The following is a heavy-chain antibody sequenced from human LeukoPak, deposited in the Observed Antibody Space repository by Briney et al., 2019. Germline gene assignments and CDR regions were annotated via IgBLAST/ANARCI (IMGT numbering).Heavy chain of an antibody. Sequence: GGSLRLSCAASGFTFHDYGMTWVRQVPGKGLEWVSGINWNSGNTGYADSVKGRFTISRDNAKNSLYLPMNDLRAEDTALYYCARAKACSSTTCPSDIWGLGTMVTVSS. CDR2: INWNSGNT. D-gene: IGHD2-2*01. CDR3: ARAKACSSTTCPSDI. V-gene: IGHV3-20*04. CDR1: GFTFHDYG. J-gene: IGHJ3*02.